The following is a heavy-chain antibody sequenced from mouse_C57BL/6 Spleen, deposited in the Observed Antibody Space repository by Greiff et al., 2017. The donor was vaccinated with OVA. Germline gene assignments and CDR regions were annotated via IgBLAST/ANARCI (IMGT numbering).Heavy chain of an antibody. CDR3: ARKEYGNYYYAMDY. CDR2: ISSGSSTI. Sequence: EVKLEESGGGLVKPGGSLKLSCAASGFTFSDYGMHWVRQAPEKGLEWVAYISSGSSTIYYADTVKGRFTISRDNAKNTLFLQMTSLRSEYTAMYYCARKEYGNYYYAMDYWGQGTSVTVSS. V-gene: IGHV5-17*01. D-gene: IGHD2-1*01. J-gene: IGHJ4*01. CDR1: GFTFSDYG.